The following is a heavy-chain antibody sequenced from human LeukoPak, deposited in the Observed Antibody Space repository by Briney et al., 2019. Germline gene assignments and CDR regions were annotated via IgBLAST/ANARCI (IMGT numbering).Heavy chain of an antibody. D-gene: IGHD3-3*01. Sequence: SVKVSCKASGGTFSSYAISWVRQAPGQGLEWMGGIIPIFGTANYAQKFQGRVTITRDTSASTAYMELSSLRSEDTAVYYCARENRFLEWLSKSDAFDIWGQGTMVTVSS. J-gene: IGHJ3*02. CDR3: ARENRFLEWLSKSDAFDI. V-gene: IGHV1-69*05. CDR2: IIPIFGTA. CDR1: GGTFSSYA.